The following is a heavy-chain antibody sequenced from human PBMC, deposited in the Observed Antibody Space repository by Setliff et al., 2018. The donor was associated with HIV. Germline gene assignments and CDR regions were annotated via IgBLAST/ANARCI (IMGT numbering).Heavy chain of an antibody. D-gene: IGHD6-13*01. CDR1: GFTFGDYV. Sequence: GESLKISCTASGFTFGDYVINWVRQAPGKGLEWVGFIRTKAYGGTTEYAASVQGRFTISRDDSKSIAYLQMNSLKTEDTAIYYCTRDIAAAVWGQGTQVTVSS. J-gene: IGHJ4*02. CDR3: TRDIAAAV. CDR2: IRTKAYGGTT. V-gene: IGHV3-49*04.